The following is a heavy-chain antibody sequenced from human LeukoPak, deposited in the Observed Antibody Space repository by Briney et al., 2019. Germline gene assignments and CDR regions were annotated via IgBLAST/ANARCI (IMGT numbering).Heavy chain of an antibody. D-gene: IGHD3-10*01. CDR2: INPNSGGT. V-gene: IGHV1-2*02. Sequence: GASVKVSCKASGYIFTTYYMHWVRQAPGQGLEWMGWINPNSGGTNYAQKFQGRVTMTRDTSISTAYMELSRLRSDDTAVYYCAREPITMVRGRKANWFDPWGQGTLVTVSS. CDR1: GYIFTTYY. J-gene: IGHJ5*02. CDR3: AREPITMVRGRKANWFDP.